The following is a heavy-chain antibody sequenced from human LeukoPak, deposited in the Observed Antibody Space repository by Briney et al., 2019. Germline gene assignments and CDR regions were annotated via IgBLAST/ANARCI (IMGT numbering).Heavy chain of an antibody. CDR1: GYTFTSYY. CDR2: INPSGGST. D-gene: IGHD2-2*02. CDR3: AREARRTDIVVVPAAIRAYYYYYMDV. V-gene: IGHV1-46*01. Sequence: GASVKVSCKASGYTFTSYYMHWVRQAPGQGLEWMGIINPSGGSTSYAQKFQGRVTMTRDMSTSTVYMELSSLRSEDTAVYYCAREARRTDIVVVPAAIRAYYYYYMDVWGKGTTVTVSS. J-gene: IGHJ6*03.